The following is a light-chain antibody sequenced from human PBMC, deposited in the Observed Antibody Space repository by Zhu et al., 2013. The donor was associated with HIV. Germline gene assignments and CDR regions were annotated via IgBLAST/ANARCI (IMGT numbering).Light chain of an antibody. V-gene: IGKV3D-20*02. CDR1: QSVPGNN. J-gene: IGKJ2*03. Sequence: EIALTQSPGTLSLSPGERATLSCRASQSVPGNNFAWYQQKPGQSPRLLIYEASRGALASQTDSVAVGRETDFTLTIKRLEPEDLSVYYCHQRSNWPHSFGPGDRSWRSN. CDR3: HQRSNWPHS. CDR2: EAS.